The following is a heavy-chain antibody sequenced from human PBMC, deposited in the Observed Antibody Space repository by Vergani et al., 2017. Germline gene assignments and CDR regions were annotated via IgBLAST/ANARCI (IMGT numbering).Heavy chain of an antibody. Sequence: EVQLVESGGGLAPPGGSLRLSCAASGFTFSNYWMSWVRQAPGKGLELLANIKQEGSEQYSVDSVKGRFTIFRDNAEKSVYLQMNSLKADEDADVYFCVRTARPRLTTSPMFDHWGQGTLVIVSS. J-gene: IGHJ4*02. CDR1: GFTFSNYW. CDR2: IKQEGSEQ. D-gene: IGHD4-17*01. CDR3: VRTARPRLTTSPMFDH. V-gene: IGHV3-7*01.